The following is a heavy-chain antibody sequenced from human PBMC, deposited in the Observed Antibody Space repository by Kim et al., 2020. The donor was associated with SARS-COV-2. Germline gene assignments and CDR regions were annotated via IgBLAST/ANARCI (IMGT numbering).Heavy chain of an antibody. V-gene: IGHV1-18*01. D-gene: IGHD6-6*01. CDR2: ISAYNGNT. J-gene: IGHJ6*02. CDR3: ARDDRKDSSSGDYYYGMDV. CDR1: GYTFTSYG. Sequence: ASVKVSCKASGYTFTSYGISWVRQAPGQGLEWMGWISAYNGNTNYAQKLQGRVTMTTDTSTSTAYMELRSLRSDDTAVYYCARDDRKDSSSGDYYYGMDVWGQGTTVTVSS.